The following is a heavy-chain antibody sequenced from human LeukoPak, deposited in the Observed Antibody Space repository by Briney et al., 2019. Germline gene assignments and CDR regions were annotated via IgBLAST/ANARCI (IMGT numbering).Heavy chain of an antibody. V-gene: IGHV4-39*01. J-gene: IGHJ5*02. D-gene: IGHD3-10*01. CDR3: ARVITMVRGVPDGFDP. CDR1: GASIRSSSYY. Sequence: SETLSLTCSVSGASIRSSSYYWGWIRQPPGKGLEWIGSVYYSGTTYSNPSLKSRVTISVDTSKNQFSLKLSSVTAADTAVYYCARVITMVRGVPDGFDPWGQGTLVTVSS. CDR2: VYYSGTT.